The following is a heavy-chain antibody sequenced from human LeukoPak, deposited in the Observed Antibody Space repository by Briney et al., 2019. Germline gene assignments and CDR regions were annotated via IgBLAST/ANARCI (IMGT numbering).Heavy chain of an antibody. CDR1: GFTFSSYA. CDR2: ISYDGSNK. D-gene: IGHD3-10*01. CDR3: AKVDSYYYGSGVDY. Sequence: GGSLRLSCAASGFTFSSYAMHWVRQAPGKGLEWVAVISYDGSNKYYADSVKGRFTISRDNSKNTLYLQMNSLRAEDTAVYYCAKVDSYYYGSGVDYWGQGTLVTVSS. V-gene: IGHV3-30*07. J-gene: IGHJ4*02.